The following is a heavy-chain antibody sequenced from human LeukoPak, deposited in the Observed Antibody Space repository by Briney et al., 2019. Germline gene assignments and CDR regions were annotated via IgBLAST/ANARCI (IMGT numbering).Heavy chain of an antibody. CDR1: GFTFSNYA. V-gene: IGHV3-23*01. D-gene: IGHD3-16*01. CDR2: ISGTGGRT. J-gene: IGHJ6*02. Sequence: GGSLRLSCTASGFTFSNYAMTWVRQAPGKGLEWVPSISGTGGRTYSADSVKGRFTISRDNSKNTLYLQMKNLRVEHTAVYYCAKGLHGGVGYGVDVWGQGTTVSVSS. CDR3: AKGLHGGVGYGVDV.